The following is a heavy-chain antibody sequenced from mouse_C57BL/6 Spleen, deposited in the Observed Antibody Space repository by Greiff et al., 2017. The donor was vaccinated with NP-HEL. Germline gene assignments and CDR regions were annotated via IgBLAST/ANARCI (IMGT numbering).Heavy chain of an antibody. V-gene: IGHV1-82*01. D-gene: IGHD2-12*01. CDR1: GYAFSSSW. CDR2: IYPGDGDP. CDR3: ANYYSPFAY. J-gene: IGHJ3*01. Sequence: VQLVESGPELVKPGASVKISCKASGYAFSSSWMNWVKQRPAKGLEWIGRIYPGDGDPNYNGKFKGKATLTADKSSSTAYMQLSSLTSEDSAVYFCANYYSPFAYWGQGTLVTVSA.